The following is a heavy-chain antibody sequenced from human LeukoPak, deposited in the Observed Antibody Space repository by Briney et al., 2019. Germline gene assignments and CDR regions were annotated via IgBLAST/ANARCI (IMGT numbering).Heavy chain of an antibody. Sequence: SETLSLTCTVSGGSISNYYWTWIRQPPGKGLEWIGFISYSGNTNYNPSLKSRVTISLDTSKNQFSLKLSSVTAADTAVYYCARLDPMVRGVIRSRFWFDPWGQGTLVTVSS. V-gene: IGHV4-59*12. CDR3: ARLDPMVRGVIRSRFWFDP. J-gene: IGHJ5*02. CDR2: ISYSGNT. D-gene: IGHD3-10*01. CDR1: GGSISNYY.